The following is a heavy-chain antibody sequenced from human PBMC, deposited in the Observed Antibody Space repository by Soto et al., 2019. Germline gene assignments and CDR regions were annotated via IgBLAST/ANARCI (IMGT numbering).Heavy chain of an antibody. Sequence: QLQLQESGPGLVKPSQTLSLTCTVSGGSISSGGYYLSWIRQHPGKGREWIGYIYYSGSTDYNPSLKSLVTISVDTSTHPFSLKRSSVTAADTAVYYCARDHPSRTSYYYYGMDVWGQGTTVTVSS. CDR1: GGSISSGGYY. CDR2: IYYSGST. D-gene: IGHD2-2*01. J-gene: IGHJ6*02. CDR3: ARDHPSRTSYYYYGMDV. V-gene: IGHV4-31*01.